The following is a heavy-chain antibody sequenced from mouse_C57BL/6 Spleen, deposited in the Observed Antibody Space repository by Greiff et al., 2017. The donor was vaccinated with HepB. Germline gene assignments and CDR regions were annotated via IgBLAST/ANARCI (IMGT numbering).Heavy chain of an antibody. V-gene: IGHV1-50*01. CDR1: GYTFTSYW. J-gene: IGHJ4*01. CDR3: ASGGSRAYYSNYEDAMDY. CDR2: IDPSDSYT. Sequence: VQLKQPGAELVKPGASVKLSCNASGYTFTSYWMQWVNQRPGQGLEWIGEIDPSDSYTNYSQKYKGKATLTVDTSSSTAYMQRSSLTSEYSAVYDCASGGSRAYYSNYEDAMDYWGQATSVTFYS. D-gene: IGHD2-5*01.